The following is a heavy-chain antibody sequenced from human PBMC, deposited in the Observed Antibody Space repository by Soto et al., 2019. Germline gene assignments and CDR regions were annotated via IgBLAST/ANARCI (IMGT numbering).Heavy chain of an antibody. J-gene: IGHJ4*02. V-gene: IGHV4-30-4*01. CDR2: IYDSGST. CDR1: GGSISSAYYY. Sequence: SETLSLTCTVSGGSISSAYYYWSWIRQPPGKGLEWIGHIYDSGSTYSNPSLQSQVTISMDTSKNQFSLKLSSVTAADTAVYYCARGPSGDKVDYWGQGTLVTVSS. D-gene: IGHD7-27*01. CDR3: ARGPSGDKVDY.